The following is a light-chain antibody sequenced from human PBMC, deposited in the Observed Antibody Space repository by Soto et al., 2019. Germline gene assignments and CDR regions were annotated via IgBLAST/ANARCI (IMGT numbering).Light chain of an antibody. CDR3: CSYAGSSSYVV. CDR2: EGT. J-gene: IGLJ2*01. CDR1: SSDVGSYNL. V-gene: IGLV2-23*01. Sequence: SVLTQPASVSGSPGQSITLSCTGTSSDVGSYNLVSWYQLHPGKAPKLMIYEGTKRPSGVSNRFSGSKSGSTASLTISGLQAEDEADYYCCSYAGSSSYVVFGGGTKLTVL.